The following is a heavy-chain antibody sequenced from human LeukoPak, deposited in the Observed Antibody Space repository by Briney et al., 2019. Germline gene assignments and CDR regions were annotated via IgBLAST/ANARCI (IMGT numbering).Heavy chain of an antibody. CDR2: ISGDGGST. D-gene: IGHD3-16*01. V-gene: IGHV3-43*02. CDR1: GFTSDDYA. CDR3: AKDNYVWGTYGTDY. Sequence: GGSLRLSCAASGFTSDDYAMHWVRQAPGKGLELVSLISGDGGSTYYADSVKGRFTISRDNSKNSLFLQMNSLRTEDTALYYCAKDNYVWGTYGTDYWGQGTLVTVSS. J-gene: IGHJ4*02.